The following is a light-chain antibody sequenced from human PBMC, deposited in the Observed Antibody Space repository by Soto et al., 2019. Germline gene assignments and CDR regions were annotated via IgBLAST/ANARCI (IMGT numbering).Light chain of an antibody. CDR1: SSDVGGYNY. CDR3: SSYAGSNKSV. V-gene: IGLV2-8*01. J-gene: IGLJ1*01. CDR2: EVT. Sequence: QSVLTQPPSASGSRGQSVTISCTGTSSDVGGYNYVSWYQQHPGKAPKLMIYEVTKRPSGVPDRFSGSMSGNTASLTVSGLQADDEADYYCSSYAGSNKSVFGTGTKVTVL.